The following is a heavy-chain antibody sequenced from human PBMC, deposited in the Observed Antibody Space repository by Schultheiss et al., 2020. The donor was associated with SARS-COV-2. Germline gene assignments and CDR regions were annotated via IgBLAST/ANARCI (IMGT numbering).Heavy chain of an antibody. J-gene: IGHJ2*01. CDR2: ISYDGSNK. D-gene: IGHD3-22*01. V-gene: IGHV3-30-3*01. CDR1: GFTFSSYS. CDR3: ARGYYDSSGYPFDL. Sequence: GGSLRLSCAASGFTFSSYSMSWVRQAPGKGLEWVAVISYDGSNKYYADSVKGRFTISRDNSKNTLYLQMNSLRAEDTAVYYCARGYYDSSGYPFDLWGRGTLVTVSS.